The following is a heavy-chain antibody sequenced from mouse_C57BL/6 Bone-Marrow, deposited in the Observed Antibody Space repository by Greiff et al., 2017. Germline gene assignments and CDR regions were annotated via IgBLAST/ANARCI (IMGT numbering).Heavy chain of an antibody. J-gene: IGHJ2*01. CDR2: IYPRSGNT. Sequence: QVQLQQSGAELARPGASVKLSCKASGYTFTSYGISWVKQRTGQGLEWIGEIYPRSGNTYYNEKFKGKATLTADKSSSTAYMELRSLTSEDSAVYFCAREDYYGSSPYFDYWGQGTTLTVSS. V-gene: IGHV1-81*01. D-gene: IGHD1-1*01. CDR1: GYTFTSYG. CDR3: AREDYYGSSPYFDY.